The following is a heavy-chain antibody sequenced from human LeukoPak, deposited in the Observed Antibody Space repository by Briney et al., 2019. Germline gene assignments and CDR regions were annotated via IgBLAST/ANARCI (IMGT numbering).Heavy chain of an antibody. V-gene: IGHV3-23*01. Sequence: PGGSLRLSCAASGFTFSSYAMSWVRQAPGKGLEWVSAISGSGGSTSYADSVKGRFTISRDNAKNTLYLQMNSLRAEDTAVYYCARSLIGESPGTWGQGTLVTVSS. CDR2: ISGSGGST. D-gene: IGHD1-14*01. J-gene: IGHJ5*02. CDR3: ARSLIGESPGT. CDR1: GFTFSSYA.